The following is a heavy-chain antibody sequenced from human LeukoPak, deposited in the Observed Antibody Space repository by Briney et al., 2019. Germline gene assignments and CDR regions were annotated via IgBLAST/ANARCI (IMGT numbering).Heavy chain of an antibody. CDR1: GFTFSSYA. J-gene: IGHJ4*02. CDR3: ARVIRAAPGKGYFDY. CDR2: ISGSGGST. V-gene: IGHV3-23*01. Sequence: GGSLRLSCAASGFTFSSYAMSWVRQAPGKGLEWVSAISGSGGSTYYADSVKGRFTISRDNSKNTLYLQMNSLRAEDTAVYYCARVIRAAPGKGYFDYWGQGTLVTVSS. D-gene: IGHD6-13*01.